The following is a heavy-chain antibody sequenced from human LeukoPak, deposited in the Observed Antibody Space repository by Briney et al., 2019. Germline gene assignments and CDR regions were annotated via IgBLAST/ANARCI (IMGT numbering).Heavy chain of an antibody. J-gene: IGHJ4*02. V-gene: IGHV4-34*01. CDR1: GGSFSGYY. D-gene: IGHD3-22*01. CDR2: INHSGST. Sequence: PSETLSLTCAVYGGSFSGYYWSWIRQPPGKGLVWIVEINHSGSTNYNPSLKSRATISVDTSKNQFSLKLSSVTAADTAVYFCARGPPTDYYDSSGFYYVFDYWGQGTLVTVSS. CDR3: ARGPPTDYYDSSGFYYVFDY.